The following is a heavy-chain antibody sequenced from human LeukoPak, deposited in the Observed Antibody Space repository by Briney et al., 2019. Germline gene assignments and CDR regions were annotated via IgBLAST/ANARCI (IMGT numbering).Heavy chain of an antibody. CDR1: RGTFRSYA. Sequence: SVKVSCKASRGTFRSYAISWVRQPPGQGLEWMGGIIPIFGTANYAQKFQGRVTITTDESTSTAYMELSSLRSEDTAVYYCARQPKYNWNWFDPWGQGTLVTVSS. V-gene: IGHV1-69*05. CDR3: ARQPKYNWNWFDP. D-gene: IGHD1-20*01. J-gene: IGHJ5*02. CDR2: IIPIFGTA.